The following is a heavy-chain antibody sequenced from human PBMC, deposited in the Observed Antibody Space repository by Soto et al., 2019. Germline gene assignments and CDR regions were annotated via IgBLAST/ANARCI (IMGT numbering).Heavy chain of an antibody. CDR3: ARVRATDYEIDY. V-gene: IGHV3-7*03. CDR2: IKRDGSEK. CDR1: GFMFGGYW. D-gene: IGHD4-17*01. Sequence: GGSLRLSCTASGFMFGGYWMTWVRHVPGKGLQWVANIKRDGSEKYYVDFVKGRFTISRDNADDSVFLDMNNLRVDDTATYYCARVRATDYEIDYWGQGALVTVSS. J-gene: IGHJ4*02.